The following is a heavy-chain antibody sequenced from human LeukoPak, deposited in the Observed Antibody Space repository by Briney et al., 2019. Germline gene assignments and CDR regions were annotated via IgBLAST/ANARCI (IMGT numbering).Heavy chain of an antibody. V-gene: IGHV3-74*01. J-gene: IGHJ6*02. CDR1: GFTLDTYW. CDR2: IHRGGNNI. CDR3: ARGLRDRYGMDV. Sequence: GWSLRLLCAASGFTLDTYWLHWVLKAPGKELQWVPRIHRGGNNINYADSVQGRFTVSRDNAKNTLYLQMHSLRVEDTAMYYCARGLRDRYGMDVWGQGTTVTVSS.